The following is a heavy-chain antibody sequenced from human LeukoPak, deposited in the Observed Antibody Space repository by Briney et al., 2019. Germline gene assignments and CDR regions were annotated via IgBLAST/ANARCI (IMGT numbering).Heavy chain of an antibody. CDR1: GFTFSSYA. CDR2: ISGSGGST. CDR3: AREPQKATTVTTYVEYYFDY. D-gene: IGHD4-17*01. Sequence: GGSLRLSCAASGFTFSSYAMSWVRQAPGKGLEWVSAISGSGGSTYYADSVKGRFTISRDNSKDTLYLQMNSLRAEDTAVYYCAREPQKATTVTTYVEYYFDYWGQGTLVTVSS. V-gene: IGHV3-23*01. J-gene: IGHJ4*02.